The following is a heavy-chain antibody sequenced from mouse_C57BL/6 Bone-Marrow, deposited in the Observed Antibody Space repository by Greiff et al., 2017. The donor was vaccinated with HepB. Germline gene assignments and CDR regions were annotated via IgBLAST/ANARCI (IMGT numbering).Heavy chain of an antibody. Sequence: EVQRVESGPGLVKPSQSLSLTCSVTGYSITSGYYWNWIRQFPGNKLEWMGYISYDGSNNYNPSLKNRISITRDTSKNQFFLKLNSVTTEDTATYYCASLITTVVAPYAMDYWGQGTSVTVSS. J-gene: IGHJ4*01. CDR1: GYSITSGYY. V-gene: IGHV3-6*01. D-gene: IGHD1-1*01. CDR3: ASLITTVVAPYAMDY. CDR2: ISYDGSN.